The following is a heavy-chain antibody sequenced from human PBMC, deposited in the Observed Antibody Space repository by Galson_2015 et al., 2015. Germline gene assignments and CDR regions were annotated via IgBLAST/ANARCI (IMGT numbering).Heavy chain of an antibody. CDR1: GFTFSSYW. J-gene: IGHJ4*02. V-gene: IGHV3-7*03. CDR2: IKQDGSEK. D-gene: IGHD3-22*01. CDR3: ARAPAYYDSSGYHIDY. Sequence: SLRLSCAASGFTFSSYWTSWVRQAPGKGLEWVANIKQDGSEKYYVDSVKGRFTISRDNAKNLLYLQMNSLRAEDTAVYYCARAPAYYDSSGYHIDYWGQGTLVTVSS.